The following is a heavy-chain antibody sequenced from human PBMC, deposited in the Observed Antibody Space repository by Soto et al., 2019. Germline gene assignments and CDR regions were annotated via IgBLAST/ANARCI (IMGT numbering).Heavy chain of an antibody. CDR3: ARGLIAAAGYYYYGMDV. CDR1: GGTFSSYA. D-gene: IGHD6-13*01. J-gene: IGHJ6*02. Sequence: SVKVSCKASGGTFSSYAISWVRQAPGQGLEWMGGIIPIFGTANYAQKFQGRVTITADESTSTAYMEQSSLRSEDTAVYYCARGLIAAAGYYYYGMDVWGQGTTVTVSS. CDR2: IIPIFGTA. V-gene: IGHV1-69*13.